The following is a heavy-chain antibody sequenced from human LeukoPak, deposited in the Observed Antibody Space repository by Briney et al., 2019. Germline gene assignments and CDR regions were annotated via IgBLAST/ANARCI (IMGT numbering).Heavy chain of an antibody. CDR3: ARDRDPTGYSGYDYYYYGMDV. CDR2: IYYSGST. V-gene: IGHV4-39*07. J-gene: IGHJ6*02. CDR1: GGSIRTSSYY. Sequence: SETLSLTCTVSGGSIRTSSYYWGWIRQPPGKGLEWIGSIYYSGSTYYNPSLKSRVTISVDTSKNQFSLKLSSVTAADTAVYYCARDRDPTGYSGYDYYYYGMDVWGQGTTVTVSS. D-gene: IGHD5-12*01.